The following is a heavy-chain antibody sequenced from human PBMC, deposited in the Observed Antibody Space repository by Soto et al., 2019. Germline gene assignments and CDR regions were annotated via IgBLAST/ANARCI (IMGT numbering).Heavy chain of an antibody. CDR1: GFTFSSYG. CDR3: AKDHGRCSGGSCYSFDY. J-gene: IGHJ4*02. V-gene: IGHV3-30*18. Sequence: QVQLVESGGGVVQPGRSLRLSCAASGFTFSSYGMHWVRQAPGKGLEWVAVISSDGSNKYYADSVKGRFTISRDNSRNTLYLQRNSLRAEDTAVDYCAKDHGRCSGGSCYSFDYWGQGTLVTVAS. CDR2: ISSDGSNK. D-gene: IGHD2-15*01.